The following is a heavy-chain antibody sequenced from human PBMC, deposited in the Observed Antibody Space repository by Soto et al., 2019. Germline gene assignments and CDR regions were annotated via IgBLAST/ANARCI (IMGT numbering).Heavy chain of an antibody. Sequence: GGSLRLSCAASGFTFSSYWMSWVRQAPGKGLEWVANIKQDGSEKYYVDSVKGRFTISRDNAKNSLYLQMNSLRADDTAVYYCARGGGGYKFGVDYWGQGTLVTVSS. CDR2: IKQDGSEK. D-gene: IGHD2-21*01. V-gene: IGHV3-7*03. J-gene: IGHJ4*02. CDR1: GFTFSSYW. CDR3: ARGGGGYKFGVDY.